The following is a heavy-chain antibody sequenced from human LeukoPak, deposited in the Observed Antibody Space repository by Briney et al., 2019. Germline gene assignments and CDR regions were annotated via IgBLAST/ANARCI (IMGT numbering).Heavy chain of an antibody. Sequence: GGSLRLSCAASGFTFSSYAMSWVRQAPGKGLEWVSSVSGSGGSTFYADSVKGRFTISRDNSKNTLYLQMNSLRAEDTAVYYCARHTGSAYYYGNWGQGTLVTVSS. CDR2: VSGSGGST. J-gene: IGHJ4*02. D-gene: IGHD3-22*01. V-gene: IGHV3-23*01. CDR3: ARHTGSAYYYGN. CDR1: GFTFSSYA.